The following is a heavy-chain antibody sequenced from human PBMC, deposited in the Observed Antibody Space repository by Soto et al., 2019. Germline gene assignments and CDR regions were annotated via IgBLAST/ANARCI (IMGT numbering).Heavy chain of an antibody. J-gene: IGHJ4*02. D-gene: IGHD3-16*01. Sequence: LSLTCSVSGRPMSSNYWSWIRQSPDKGLEWLGYVFYGGTDYNPSLGGRVSMSVETSKSQFSLKLTSVTVADTAVYYCASYRGALYFESWGPGILVTVSS. V-gene: IGHV4-59*01. CDR1: GRPMSSNY. CDR3: ASYRGALYFES. CDR2: VFYGGT.